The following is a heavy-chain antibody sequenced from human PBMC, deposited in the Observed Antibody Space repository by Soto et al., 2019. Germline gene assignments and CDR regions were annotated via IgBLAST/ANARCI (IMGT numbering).Heavy chain of an antibody. D-gene: IGHD6-19*01. V-gene: IGHV1-18*01. CDR1: GYTFTSYG. CDR2: ISAYNGNT. CDR3: ARDLAVGLVDY. J-gene: IGHJ4*01. Sequence: QVQLVQSGAEVKKPGASGKVSCKASGYTFTSYGISWVRQAPGQGLEWMGWISAYNGNTKYAQKLQGRVNMTTDTSTSTAYMEVRRLRSDDTAVYYCARDLAVGLVDYWGHGTLVTVAS.